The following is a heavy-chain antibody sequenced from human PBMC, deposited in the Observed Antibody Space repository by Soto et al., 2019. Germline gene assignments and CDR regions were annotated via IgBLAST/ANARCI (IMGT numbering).Heavy chain of an antibody. CDR2: MNPNSGNT. Sequence: ASVKVSCKASGYTFTCYDINWVRQATGQGLEWMGWMNPNSGNTGYAQKFQGRVTMTRDTSISTAYMELSSLRSEDTAVYYCARGPTGATGYYMDVWGKGTTVTVSS. V-gene: IGHV1-8*01. CDR1: GYTFTCYD. D-gene: IGHD1-1*01. CDR3: ARGPTGATGYYMDV. J-gene: IGHJ6*03.